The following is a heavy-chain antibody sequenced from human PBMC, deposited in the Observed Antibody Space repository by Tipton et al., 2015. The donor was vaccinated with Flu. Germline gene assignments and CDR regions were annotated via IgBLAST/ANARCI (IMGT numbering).Heavy chain of an antibody. CDR2: VHRTGSP. D-gene: IGHD2-2*01. Sequence: TLSLTCSVFGDSIGSQYFWGWIRQPPGKGLEWIGNVHRTGSPYYNPSLRSRVTIAVDGPKNQFSLRLTSVTAADTAVYYCARDPSLGMPDFFDYWGQGTLVIASS. CDR1: GDSIGSQYF. V-gene: IGHV4-38-2*02. CDR3: ARDPSLGMPDFFDY. J-gene: IGHJ4*02.